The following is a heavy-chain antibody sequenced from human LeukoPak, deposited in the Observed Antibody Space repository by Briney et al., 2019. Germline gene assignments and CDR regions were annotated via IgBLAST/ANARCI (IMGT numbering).Heavy chain of an antibody. D-gene: IGHD1-26*01. J-gene: IGHJ4*02. Sequence: GASVSVSCKVSGYTLSELSMHWVRQGPGKGLEWMGGFDPEEGETIYAQKFQGRLTMTEDTSTDTVYMELSSLRSEDTAVYYCATRHIVGATFDNWGQGTLVTVSS. CDR2: FDPEEGET. CDR3: ATRHIVGATFDN. CDR1: GYTLSELS. V-gene: IGHV1-24*01.